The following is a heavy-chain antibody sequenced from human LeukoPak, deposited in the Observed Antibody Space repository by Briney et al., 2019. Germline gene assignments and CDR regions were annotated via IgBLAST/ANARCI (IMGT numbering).Heavy chain of an antibody. CDR3: AKSGGYGLIDY. CDR1: GASISGSGYY. CDR2: IYSSGST. D-gene: IGHD1-26*01. Sequence: PSETLSLTCTVSGASISGSGYYWGWIRQPPWKGLEWTGSIYSSGSTYYNASLQSRVTISIETSKNQISLRLNSVTAADTAMYYCAKSGGYGLIDYWGQGTLVTVSS. J-gene: IGHJ4*02. V-gene: IGHV4-39*01.